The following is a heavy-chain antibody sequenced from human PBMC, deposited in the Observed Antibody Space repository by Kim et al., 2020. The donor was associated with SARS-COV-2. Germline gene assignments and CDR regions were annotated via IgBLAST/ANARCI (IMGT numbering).Heavy chain of an antibody. J-gene: IGHJ1*01. D-gene: IGHD6-6*01. CDR3: ARAYSSSLSRCFQH. CDR2: IYYSGST. Sequence: SETLSLTCTVSGGSISSGGYYWSWIRQHPGKGLEWIGYIYYSGSTYYNPSLKSRVTISVDTSKNQFSLKLSSVTAADTAVYYCARAYSSSLSRCFQHWGQGTLVTVSS. CDR1: GGSISSGGYY. V-gene: IGHV4-31*03.